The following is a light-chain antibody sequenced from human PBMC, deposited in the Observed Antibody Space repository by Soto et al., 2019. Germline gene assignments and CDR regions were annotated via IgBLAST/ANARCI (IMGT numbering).Light chain of an antibody. V-gene: IGKV3-20*01. CDR3: QQYGSSPLYP. J-gene: IGKJ2*01. CDR1: QSVSSSY. Sequence: EIVLTQSPGTLSLSPGERATLSCRVSQSVSSSYLAWYQQKPGQAPRLLIYGASSRATGVPDRFSGSGSGTDFTLTISRLEPEEFAVYYCQQYGSSPLYPFGQGTKLEIK. CDR2: GAS.